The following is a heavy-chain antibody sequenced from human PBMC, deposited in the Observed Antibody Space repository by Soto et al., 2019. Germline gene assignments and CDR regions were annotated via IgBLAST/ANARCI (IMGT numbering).Heavy chain of an antibody. CDR2: IKSDGSST. V-gene: IGHV3-74*01. J-gene: IGHJ4*02. CDR3: ARDLTSYCSGGSCYPDS. D-gene: IGHD2-15*01. CDR1: GFIFSTYW. Sequence: PGGSLRLSCTASGFIFSTYWMHWVRQAPGKGLVWVSRIKSDGSSTNYADSVKGRFTTSRDNTKNTLYLQMNSLRAEDTAVYYCARDLTSYCSGGSCYPDSWGQGTLVTVSS.